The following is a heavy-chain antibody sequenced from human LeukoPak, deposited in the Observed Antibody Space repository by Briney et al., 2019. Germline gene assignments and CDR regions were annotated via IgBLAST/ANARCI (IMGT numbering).Heavy chain of an antibody. J-gene: IGHJ3*02. CDR1: GYTFTSYG. Sequence: GASVKVSCKASGYTFTSYGISWVRQAPGQGLEWMGWISAYNGNTNYAQKLQGRVTMTTDTSTSTAYMELRSLRSDDTAVYYCASSAKASWHQGTAFDIWGQGTMVTVSS. D-gene: IGHD2-2*01. CDR2: ISAYNGNT. V-gene: IGHV1-18*04. CDR3: ASSAKASWHQGTAFDI.